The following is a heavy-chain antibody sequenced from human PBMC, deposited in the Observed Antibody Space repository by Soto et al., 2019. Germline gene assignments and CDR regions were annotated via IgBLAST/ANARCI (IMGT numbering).Heavy chain of an antibody. V-gene: IGHV4-59*01. Sequence: SETLSLSCSVSGGSFSSYFWSWIRQPPGKGLEWILHIYYMGNTKYNPSLESRVTMSVDTSKNQFYVKLSSAPAGDTSVYYCSSHGYTHGADGFDIGAQGTMVT. CDR2: IYYMGNT. CDR1: GGSFSSYF. J-gene: IGHJ3*02. D-gene: IGHD5-18*01. CDR3: SSHGYTHGADGFDI.